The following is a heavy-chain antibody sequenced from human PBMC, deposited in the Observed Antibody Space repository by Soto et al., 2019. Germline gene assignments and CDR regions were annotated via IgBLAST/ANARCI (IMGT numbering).Heavy chain of an antibody. CDR3: ARLWSGYVGFYYYYMDV. V-gene: IGHV1-69*05. CDR2: IIPIFGTA. D-gene: IGHD3-3*01. Sequence: SVKVSCKASGGTFSSYAISWVRQAPGQGLEWMGGIIPIFGTANYAQKFQGRVTMTRNTSISTAYMELSSLRSEDTAVYYCARLWSGYVGFYYYYMDVWGKGTTVTVSS. J-gene: IGHJ6*03. CDR1: GGTFSSYA.